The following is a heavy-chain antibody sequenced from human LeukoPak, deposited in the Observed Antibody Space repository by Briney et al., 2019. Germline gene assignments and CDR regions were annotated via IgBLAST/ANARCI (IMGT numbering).Heavy chain of an antibody. V-gene: IGHV3-7*05. J-gene: IGHJ4*02. CDR3: ASRAGYSSSWSAFDY. Sequence: PGGSLRLSCSASGXTFSSYWRSWVRQAPGKGLEWVANIRQDGSEKYYVDSVKGRFTISRDNAKNSLYLQMNSLRAEDTAVYYCASRAGYSSSWSAFDYWGQGTLVTVSS. CDR2: IRQDGSEK. D-gene: IGHD6-13*01. CDR1: GXTFSSYW.